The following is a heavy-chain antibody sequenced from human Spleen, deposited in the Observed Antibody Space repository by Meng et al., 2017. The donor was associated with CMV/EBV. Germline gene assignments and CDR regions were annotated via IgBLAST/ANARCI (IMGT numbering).Heavy chain of an antibody. CDR3: ARGRKLELRVGWFDP. CDR1: GYTLTAFY. CDR2: INPNSGGT. V-gene: IGHV1-2*02. Sequence: ASVKVSCKASGYTLTAFYMHLVRQAPGQGLEWMGWINPNSGGTNYAQKFQGRVTMTRDTSSSTAYMELSRLRSDDTAVYYCARGRKLELRVGWFDPWGQGTLVTVSS. J-gene: IGHJ5*02. D-gene: IGHD1-7*01.